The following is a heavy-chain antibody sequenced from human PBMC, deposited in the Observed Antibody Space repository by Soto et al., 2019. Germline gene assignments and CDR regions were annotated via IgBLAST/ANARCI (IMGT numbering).Heavy chain of an antibody. CDR2: IIPIFGTA. Sequence: SVKVSCKASGGTFSSYAISWVRQARGQGLEWMGGIIPIFGTANYAQKFQGRVTITADESTSTAYMELSSLRSEDTAVYYCARDLGSGWSYYYYGMDVWGQGTTVTVSS. CDR3: ARDLGSGWSYYYYGMDV. CDR1: GGTFSSYA. V-gene: IGHV1-69*13. D-gene: IGHD6-19*01. J-gene: IGHJ6*02.